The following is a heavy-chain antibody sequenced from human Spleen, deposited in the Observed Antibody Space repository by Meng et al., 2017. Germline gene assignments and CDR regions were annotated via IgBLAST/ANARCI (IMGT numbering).Heavy chain of an antibody. V-gene: IGHV4-34*01. CDR1: GGPFSDYY. Sequence: VKLHQGGAGLLKPSETLSLTCVVSGGPFSDYYWSWIRQPPGKGLEWIGEINHSGSTNYNPSLESRATISVDTSQNNLSLKLSSVTAADSAVYYCARGPTTMAHDFDYWGQGTLVTVSS. J-gene: IGHJ4*02. CDR3: ARGPTTMAHDFDY. CDR2: INHSGST. D-gene: IGHD4-11*01.